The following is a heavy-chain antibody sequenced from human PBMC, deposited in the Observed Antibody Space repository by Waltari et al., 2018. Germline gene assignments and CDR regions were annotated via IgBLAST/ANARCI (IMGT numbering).Heavy chain of an antibody. V-gene: IGHV1-2*02. CDR3: ARVIHGYVAFDV. CDR1: GSTFTDHY. D-gene: IGHD5-12*01. CDR2: INPNGGDT. J-gene: IGHJ3*01. Sequence: QVQLVQSGAEVKKPGASVTVSCKASGSTFTDHYLHWVRQAPGQGLEWMGWINPNGGDTKYAQNFQGRVTMTRDTSINTAYMELSSLRSDDTAVLYCARVIHGYVAFDVWGQGTMVTVSS.